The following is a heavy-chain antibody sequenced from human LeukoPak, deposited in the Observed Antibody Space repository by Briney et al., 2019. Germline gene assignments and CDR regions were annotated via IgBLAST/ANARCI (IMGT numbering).Heavy chain of an antibody. CDR3: ASREGCSSTSCFNDY. CDR1: GFTFSNAW. V-gene: IGHV3-15*01. Sequence: GGSLRLSCAASGFTFSNAWMSWVRQAPGKGLEWVGRIKSKTDGGTTDYAAPVKGRLTISRDDSKNTLYLQMNSLKTEDTAVYYCASREGCSSTSCFNDYWGQGTLVTVSS. D-gene: IGHD2-2*01. CDR2: IKSKTDGGTT. J-gene: IGHJ4*02.